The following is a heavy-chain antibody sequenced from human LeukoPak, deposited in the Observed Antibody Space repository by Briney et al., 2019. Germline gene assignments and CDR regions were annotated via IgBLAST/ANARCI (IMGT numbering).Heavy chain of an antibody. CDR1: GVTFSIYA. CDR2: IGGSGGST. Sequence: PGGALRLSCAASGVTFSIYAMSWVRQAPGKGLEWVSSIGGSGGSTYYADSVKGRFTISRDNSKNTLYLQMNSLRAEDTAVYYCAKVETAAAATLRGFDYWGQGTLVTVSS. V-gene: IGHV3-23*01. J-gene: IGHJ4*02. CDR3: AKVETAAAATLRGFDY. D-gene: IGHD6-13*01.